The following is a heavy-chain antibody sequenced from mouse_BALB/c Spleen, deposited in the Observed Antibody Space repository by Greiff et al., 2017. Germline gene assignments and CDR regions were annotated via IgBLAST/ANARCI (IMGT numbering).Heavy chain of an antibody. CDR3: ARGATGGFYYAMDY. J-gene: IGHJ4*01. Sequence: VQLQQPGAELVRPGASVKLSCKASGYSFTSYWMNWVKQRPEQGLEWIGRIDPANGNTKYDPKFQGKATITADTSSNTAYLQLSSLTSEDTAVYYCARGATGGFYYAMDYWGQGTSVTVSS. CDR2: IDPANGNT. V-gene: IGHV14-1*02. CDR1: GYSFTSYW.